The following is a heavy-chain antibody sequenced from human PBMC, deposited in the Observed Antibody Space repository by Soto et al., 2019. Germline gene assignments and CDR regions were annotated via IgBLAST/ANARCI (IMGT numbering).Heavy chain of an antibody. CDR2: IYDSGRT. D-gene: IGHD4-17*01. CDR3: ARGALRWSTSWDFDY. V-gene: IGHV4-30-2*01. CDR1: GGSISSGGYS. J-gene: IGHJ4*02. Sequence: QLQLQESGSGLVKPSQTLSLTCAVSGGSISSGGYSWSWIRQPPGKGLEWIGYIYDSGRTYYNPSLKSLVTISVDTSKNQFPLKLSSVTAAATAVYYCARGALRWSTSWDFDYWGQGTLVTVSS.